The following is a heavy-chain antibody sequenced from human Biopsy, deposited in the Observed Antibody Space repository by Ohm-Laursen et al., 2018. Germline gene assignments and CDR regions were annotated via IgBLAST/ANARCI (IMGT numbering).Heavy chain of an antibody. J-gene: IGHJ4*02. Sequence: GSSVKVSCKASGGTFSSFGISWVRQAPGQGLEWMGEINSMFGTTNYAQTFQGRVTITADESTSTAYMEASSLRSEDTAVYYCAKRGVERGRPLAYWGQGTLVTVSS. V-gene: IGHV1-69*01. CDR2: INSMFGTT. CDR1: GGTFSSFG. CDR3: AKRGVERGRPLAY. D-gene: IGHD1-1*01.